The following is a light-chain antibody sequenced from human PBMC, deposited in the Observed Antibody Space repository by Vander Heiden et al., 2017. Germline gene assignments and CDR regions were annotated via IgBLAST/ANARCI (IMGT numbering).Light chain of an antibody. Sequence: SYELTQPSSVSVYPGQTASITCSGHKLAEKYISWYQQRPGQSPVLVILEDNKRPSGIPERFSGSNSGNKATLTISGTQALDESYYFCQAWDSSEWGFGGGTKLTVL. J-gene: IGLJ2*01. V-gene: IGLV3-1*01. CDR3: QAWDSSEWG. CDR2: EDN. CDR1: KLAEKY.